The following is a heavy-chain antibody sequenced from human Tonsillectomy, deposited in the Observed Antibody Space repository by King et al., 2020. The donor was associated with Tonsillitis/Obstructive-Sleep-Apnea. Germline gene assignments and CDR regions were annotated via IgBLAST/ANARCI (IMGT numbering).Heavy chain of an antibody. D-gene: IGHD2-2*01. CDR1: GFTFSSYN. CDR3: ARECSGTSCYVWFDP. J-gene: IGHJ5*02. V-gene: IGHV3-48*02. Sequence: VQLVESGGALVQPGGSLRLSCAASGFTFSSYNMNWVRQAPGKGPEWISYISNSGLTIYYADSVKGRFTISRDNAKNSLYLQMNSLRDEDTAVYYCARECSGTSCYVWFDPWGQGTQVTVSS. CDR2: ISNSGLTI.